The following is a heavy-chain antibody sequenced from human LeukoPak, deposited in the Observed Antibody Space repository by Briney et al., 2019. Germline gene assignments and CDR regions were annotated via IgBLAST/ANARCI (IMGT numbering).Heavy chain of an antibody. CDR2: MWSNGYSR. V-gene: IGHV3-33*01. Sequence: GGSLRLSCTASGFTFSYYGMHWVRQAPGKGLEWVAVMWSNGYSRYYADSVKGRFTISRDNSKNTLYLVMNSLRAEDTAVYSRARDFDTSGHYLFDYWGQGTLVSVSS. D-gene: IGHD3-22*01. CDR3: ARDFDTSGHYLFDY. J-gene: IGHJ4*02. CDR1: GFTFSYYG.